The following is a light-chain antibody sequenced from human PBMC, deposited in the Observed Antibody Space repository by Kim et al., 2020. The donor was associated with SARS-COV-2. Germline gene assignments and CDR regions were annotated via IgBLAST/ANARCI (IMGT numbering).Light chain of an antibody. CDR1: SLRSDY. V-gene: IGLV3-19*01. Sequence: VALGQTVRITCQGDSLRSDYATWYQQKPGQAPLLVSYGKNNRPSGIPDRFSGSSAGNTASLTITGTQAGDEADYYCNSRDSNDNVVFGGGTQLTVL. CDR2: GKN. CDR3: NSRDSNDNVV. J-gene: IGLJ2*01.